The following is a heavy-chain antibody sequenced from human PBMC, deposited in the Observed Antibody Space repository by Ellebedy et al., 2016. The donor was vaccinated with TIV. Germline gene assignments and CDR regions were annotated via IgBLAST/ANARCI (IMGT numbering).Heavy chain of an antibody. Sequence: AASVKVSCKASGYTFTNYYMNWVRQAPGQGLEWMGIINPGGGGTSYAQKFQGRVTMTRDTSTSTVYMELSSLSSEDTALYYCARAQLTRVFYGMDVWGQGTTVTVSS. D-gene: IGHD1/OR15-1a*01. CDR1: GYTFTNYY. J-gene: IGHJ6*02. CDR3: ARAQLTRVFYGMDV. V-gene: IGHV1-46*01. CDR2: INPGGGGT.